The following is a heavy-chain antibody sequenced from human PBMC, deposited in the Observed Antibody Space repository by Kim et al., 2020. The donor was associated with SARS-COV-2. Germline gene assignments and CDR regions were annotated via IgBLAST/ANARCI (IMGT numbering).Heavy chain of an antibody. CDR1: GFTFSSYS. V-gene: IGHV3-21*01. J-gene: IGHJ3*02. Sequence: GGSLRLSCAASGFTFSSYSMNWVRQAPGKGLEWVSSISSSSSYIYYADSVKGRFTISRDNAKNSLYLQMNSLRAEDTAVYYCARAGGLDDHADAFDIWGQGTMVTVSS. D-gene: IGHD3-16*01. CDR3: ARAGGLDDHADAFDI. CDR2: ISSSSSYI.